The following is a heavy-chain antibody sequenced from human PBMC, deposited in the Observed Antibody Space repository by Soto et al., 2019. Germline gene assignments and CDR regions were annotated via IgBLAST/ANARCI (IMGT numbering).Heavy chain of an antibody. J-gene: IGHJ4*02. CDR1: GFTFISSA. CDR2: IVVGSGNT. Sequence: SVKVSCKASGFTFISSAVQWVRQARGQRLEWIGWIVVGSGNTNYAQKFQERVTITRDMSTRTAYMELSSLRSEDTAVYYCAADYYNSNGYYFDYWGQGTLVTVSS. V-gene: IGHV1-58*01. D-gene: IGHD3-22*01. CDR3: AADYYNSNGYYFDY.